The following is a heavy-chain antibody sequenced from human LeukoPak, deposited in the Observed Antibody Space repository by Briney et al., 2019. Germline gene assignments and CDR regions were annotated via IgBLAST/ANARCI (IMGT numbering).Heavy chain of an antibody. D-gene: IGHD1-1*01. J-gene: IGHJ4*02. Sequence: GGSLRLSCAASGFTFSSYAMSWVRQAPGKGLEWVSAISGSGGSTYYADSVKGRFTISRDNSKDTLYLQMNSLRAEDTAVYYCARCGTDPGPYYFDYWGQGTLVTVSS. CDR3: ARCGTDPGPYYFDY. V-gene: IGHV3-23*01. CDR1: GFTFSSYA. CDR2: ISGSGGST.